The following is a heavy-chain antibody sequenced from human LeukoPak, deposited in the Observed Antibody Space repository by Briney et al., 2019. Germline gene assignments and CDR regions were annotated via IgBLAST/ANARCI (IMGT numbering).Heavy chain of an antibody. J-gene: IGHJ3*02. CDR3: ARAPRDGYNSGDAFDI. V-gene: IGHV4-4*02. CDR2: IYHSGST. Sequence: GSLRLSCAASGFTFDDYGMSWVRQPPGKGLEWIGEIYHSGSTNYNPSLKSRVTISVDKSKNQFSLKLSSVTAADTAVYYCARAPRDGYNSGDAFDIWGQGTMVTVSS. D-gene: IGHD5-24*01. CDR1: GFTFDDYG.